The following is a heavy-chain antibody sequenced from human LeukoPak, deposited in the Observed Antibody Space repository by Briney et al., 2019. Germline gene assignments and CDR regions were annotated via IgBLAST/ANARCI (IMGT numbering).Heavy chain of an antibody. V-gene: IGHV3-30*04. CDR1: GFTFSSYA. CDR3: AKGGLVHPLHI. D-gene: IGHD3/OR15-3a*01. Sequence: PGGSLRLSCAASGFTFSSYAMHWVRQAPGKGLEWVAVISYDGSNKYYADSVKGRFTISRDNSKNTLYLQMNSLRAEDTAVYYCAKGGLVHPLHIWGQGTMVTVSS. CDR2: ISYDGSNK. J-gene: IGHJ3*02.